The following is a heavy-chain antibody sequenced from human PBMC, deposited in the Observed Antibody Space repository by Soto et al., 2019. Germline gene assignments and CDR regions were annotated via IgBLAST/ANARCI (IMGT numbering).Heavy chain of an antibody. CDR2: IGTAGDT. Sequence: GGSLRLSCAASGFTFSSCDMHWVRQATGKGLEWVSAIGTAGDTYYPDSVKGRFTISRENAKNSLYLQMNSLRAGDTAVYYCARSWSGYYPNDYWGQGTLVTVSS. CDR1: GFTFSSCD. CDR3: ARSWSGYYPNDY. D-gene: IGHD3-3*01. V-gene: IGHV3-13*01. J-gene: IGHJ4*02.